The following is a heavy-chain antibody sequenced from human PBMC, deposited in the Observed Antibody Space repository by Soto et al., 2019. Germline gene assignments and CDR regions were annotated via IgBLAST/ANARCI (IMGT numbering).Heavy chain of an antibody. CDR2: IYYSGST. CDR3: ARARRLTTVPYYYYMDV. CDR1: GGSISSGGYY. D-gene: IGHD3-16*01. V-gene: IGHV4-31*03. J-gene: IGHJ6*03. Sequence: SETLSLTCTVSGGSISSGGYYWSWIRQHPGKGLEWIGYIYYSGSTNYNPSLKSRVTISVDTSKNQFSLKLSSVTAADTAVYYCARARRLTTVPYYYYMDVWGKGTTVTVSS.